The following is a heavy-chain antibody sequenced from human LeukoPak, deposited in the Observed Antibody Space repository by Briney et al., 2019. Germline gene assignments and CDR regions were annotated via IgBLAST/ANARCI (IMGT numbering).Heavy chain of an antibody. V-gene: IGHV4-59*01. J-gene: IGHJ4*02. D-gene: IGHD5-24*01. CDR2: IYYSGST. CDR1: GGSISSYY. Sequence: SETLSHTCTVSGGSISSYYWSWIRQPPGKGLEWIGYIYYSGSTNYNPSLKSRVTISVDTSKNQFSLKLSSVTAADTAVYYCARGMAPDYFDYWGQGTLVTVSS. CDR3: ARGMAPDYFDY.